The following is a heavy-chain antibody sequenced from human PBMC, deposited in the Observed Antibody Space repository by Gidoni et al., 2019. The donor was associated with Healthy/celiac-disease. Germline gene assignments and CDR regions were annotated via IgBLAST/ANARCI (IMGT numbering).Heavy chain of an antibody. D-gene: IGHD4-17*01. CDR1: GYTFTSYY. V-gene: IGHV1-46*01. Sequence: QVQLVQSGAEVKKPGASVKVSCKASGYTFTSYYMHWVRQAPGQGLEWMGIINPSGGSTSYAQKFQGRVTMTRDKSTSTVYMELSSLRSEDTAVYYCAREATVTRPGYWGQGTLVTVSS. J-gene: IGHJ4*02. CDR3: AREATVTRPGY. CDR2: INPSGGST.